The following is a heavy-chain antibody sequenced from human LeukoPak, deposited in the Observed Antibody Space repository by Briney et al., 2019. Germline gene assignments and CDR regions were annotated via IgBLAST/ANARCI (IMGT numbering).Heavy chain of an antibody. CDR2: INHSGST. D-gene: IGHD6-13*01. CDR3: AKVKQQPSFDP. CDR1: GGSFSGYY. V-gene: IGHV4-34*01. Sequence: PSETLSLTCAVYGGSFSGYYWSWIRQPPGKGLEWIGEINHSGSTNYNPSLKSRVTISVDTSKNQFSLKLSSVTAADTAVYYCAKVKQQPSFDPWGQGTLVTVSS. J-gene: IGHJ5*02.